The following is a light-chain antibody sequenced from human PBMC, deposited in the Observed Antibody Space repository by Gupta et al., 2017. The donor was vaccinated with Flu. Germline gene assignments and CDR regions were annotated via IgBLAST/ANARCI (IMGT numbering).Light chain of an antibody. CDR3: CSYAGNRIYV. CDR1: SSDVGNYNL. V-gene: IGLV2-23*01. CDR2: EGA. Sequence: SALTQPASVSESPGQSITISCTGTSSDVGNYNLVSWYQQHPGRAPKLIIYEGAKRPSGVSNRFSGSKSGNPASLTISGLQAEDEADYYCCSYAGNRIYVFGTGTKVTVL. J-gene: IGLJ1*01.